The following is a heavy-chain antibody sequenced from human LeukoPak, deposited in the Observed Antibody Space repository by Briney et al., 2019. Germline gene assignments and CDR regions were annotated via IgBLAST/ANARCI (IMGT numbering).Heavy chain of an antibody. J-gene: IGHJ6*03. V-gene: IGHV4-59*01. Sequence: NPSETLSLTGTVSGGSISSYYWSWIRQRPGKGLEWIGYIYYSGSTNYNPSLKSRVTISVDTSKNQFSLKLSSVTAADTAVYYCARGVGDLRGVFFYYYYTDVWGKGTTVTISS. D-gene: IGHD3-10*01. CDR3: ARGVGDLRGVFFYYYYTDV. CDR2: IYYSGST. CDR1: GGSISSYY.